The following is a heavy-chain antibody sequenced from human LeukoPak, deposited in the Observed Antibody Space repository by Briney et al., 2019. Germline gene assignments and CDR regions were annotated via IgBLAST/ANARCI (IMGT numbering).Heavy chain of an antibody. D-gene: IGHD3-10*01. V-gene: IGHV3-11*01. J-gene: IGHJ4*02. CDR1: GFTLSDYY. Sequence: GGSLRLSCAASGFTLSDYYMSWIRQAPGKGLEWVSYISSSGSTIYYADSVKGRFTISRDNAKNSLYLQMNSLRAEDTAVYYCARFHYYGSGSYPGYWGQGTLVTVSS. CDR2: ISSSGSTI. CDR3: ARFHYYGSGSYPGY.